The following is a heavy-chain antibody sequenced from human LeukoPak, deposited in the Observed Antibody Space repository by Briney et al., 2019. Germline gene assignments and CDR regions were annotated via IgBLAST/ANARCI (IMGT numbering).Heavy chain of an antibody. Sequence: SVRVSCKTSGGTFRSYGLNWVRQAPGQGLEWMGGFIPILGTPKYAQNLQGRVTITADGSTSTGYMELSSLRFEDTAVYYCARGLYCSSSTSCYDYGMDVWGQGATVTVSS. CDR3: ARGLYCSSSTSCYDYGMDV. CDR2: FIPILGTP. CDR1: GGTFRSYG. D-gene: IGHD2-2*01. J-gene: IGHJ6*02. V-gene: IGHV1-69*01.